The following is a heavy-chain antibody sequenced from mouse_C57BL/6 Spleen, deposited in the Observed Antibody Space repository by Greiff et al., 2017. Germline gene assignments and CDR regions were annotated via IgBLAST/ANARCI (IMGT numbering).Heavy chain of an antibody. CDR1: GYTFTSYW. CDR2: IDPSDSYT. CDR3: ARCDYGSSPHY. V-gene: IGHV1-69*01. J-gene: IGHJ2*01. D-gene: IGHD1-1*01. Sequence: VQLQQPGAELVMPGASVKLSCKASGYTFTSYWMHWVKQRPGQGLEWIGEIDPSDSYTNYNQKFKGKSTLTVDKSSSTAYMQLSSLTSEDSAVYYCARCDYGSSPHYWGQGTTLTVST.